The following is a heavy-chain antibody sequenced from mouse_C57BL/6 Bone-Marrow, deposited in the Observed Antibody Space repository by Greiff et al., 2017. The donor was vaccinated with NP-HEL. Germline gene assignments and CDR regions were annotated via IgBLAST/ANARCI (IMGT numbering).Heavy chain of an antibody. V-gene: IGHV14-4*01. CDR3: TPPPFDY. CDR2: IDPENGDT. Sequence: VQLQQSGAELVRPGASVKLSCTASGFNIKDDYMHWVKQRPEQGLEWIGWIDPENGDTEYASKFQGKATITADTSSNTAYLQLSSLTSEDTAVYYSTPPPFDYWGQGTTLTVSS. CDR1: GFNIKDDY. J-gene: IGHJ2*01.